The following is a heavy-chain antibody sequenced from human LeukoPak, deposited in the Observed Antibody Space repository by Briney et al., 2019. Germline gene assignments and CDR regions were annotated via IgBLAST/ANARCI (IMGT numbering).Heavy chain of an antibody. Sequence: GGSLRLSCAASGFTFNEYTMHWVRQAPGKGLEWVSLINSDGYTTHYAGSVKGRFTISRDNSKDVLYLQMNSLRTEDTAFYYCAKPRARCSSASCFFDYWGQGTLVSVSS. J-gene: IGHJ4*02. CDR1: GFTFNEYT. D-gene: IGHD2-2*01. CDR3: AKPRARCSSASCFFDY. V-gene: IGHV3-43*01. CDR2: INSDGYTT.